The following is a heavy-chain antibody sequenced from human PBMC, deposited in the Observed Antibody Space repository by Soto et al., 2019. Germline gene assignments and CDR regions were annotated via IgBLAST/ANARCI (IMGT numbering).Heavy chain of an antibody. CDR3: ARFAGSYDY. V-gene: IGHV4-31*03. Sequence: QVQLQESGPGLVKPSQTLSLTCTVSGGYISSGGYYWSLIRQHPGKGLEWIGYIYYSGSTYYNPSLKNRVIIPVDTSQNQYALKVSSVTAEDTAVYYCARFAGSYDYWGQGTLVTVSS. J-gene: IGHJ4*02. CDR2: IYYSGST. CDR1: GGYISSGGYY.